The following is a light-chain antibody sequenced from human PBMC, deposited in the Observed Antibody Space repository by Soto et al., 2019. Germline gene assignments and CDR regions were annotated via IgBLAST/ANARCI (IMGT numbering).Light chain of an antibody. CDR1: SSNIGNNY. CDR2: DNN. CDR3: GTWDSSLSAYV. J-gene: IGLJ1*01. V-gene: IGLV1-51*01. Sequence: QSVLTQPPSVSAAPGQKVPISCSGSSSNIGNNYVSWYQQLPGTAPKLLIYDNNKRPSGIPDRFSGSKSGTSAILGITGLQTGDEADYYCGTWDSSLSAYVFGTGTKLTVL.